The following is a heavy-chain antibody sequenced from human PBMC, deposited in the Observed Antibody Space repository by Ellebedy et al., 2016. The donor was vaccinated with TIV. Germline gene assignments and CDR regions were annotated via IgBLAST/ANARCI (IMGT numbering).Heavy chain of an antibody. D-gene: IGHD2-15*01. V-gene: IGHV5-51*01. J-gene: IGHJ6*02. CDR2: IYPGDSDT. CDR3: GYCSGGSCYNYGMDV. Sequence: GESLKISXKGSGYSFTSYWIGWVRQMPGKGLEWMGIIYPGDSDTRYSPSFQGQVTISADKSISTAYLQWSSLKASDTAMYYCGYCSGGSCYNYGMDVWGQGTTVTVSS. CDR1: GYSFTSYW.